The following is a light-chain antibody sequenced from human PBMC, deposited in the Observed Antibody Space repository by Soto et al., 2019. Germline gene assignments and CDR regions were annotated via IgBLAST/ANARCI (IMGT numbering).Light chain of an antibody. Sequence: EIVLTQSPLSLPVTPGEPASISCRSSQNLLHSNGYNYLNWYLQKPGQSPELLIYLGSNRASGVPDRFSRSGAGTDFTLTINRVEAEDVGLYFCAQGQATPFTVGGGTKVEIK. J-gene: IGKJ4*01. V-gene: IGKV2-28*01. CDR3: AQGQATPFT. CDR2: LGS. CDR1: QNLLHSNGYNY.